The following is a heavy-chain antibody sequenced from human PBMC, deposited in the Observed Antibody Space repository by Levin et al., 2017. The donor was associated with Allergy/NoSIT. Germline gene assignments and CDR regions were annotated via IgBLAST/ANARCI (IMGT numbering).Heavy chain of an antibody. J-gene: IGHJ3*02. D-gene: IGHD3-16*02. CDR2: IFSNDEK. Sequence: SGPTLVKPPETLTLTCTVSGFSLSNARMGVSWIRQPPGKALEWLAHIFSNDEKSYSTSLKSRLTISKDTSKSQVVLTMTNMDPVDTATYYCARILGDYIWGSYRHDAFDIWGQGTMVTVSS. CDR3: ARILGDYIWGSYRHDAFDI. V-gene: IGHV2-26*01. CDR1: GFSLSNARMG.